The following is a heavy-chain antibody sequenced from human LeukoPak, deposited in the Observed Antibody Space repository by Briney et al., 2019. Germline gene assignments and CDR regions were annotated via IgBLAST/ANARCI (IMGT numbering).Heavy chain of an antibody. CDR2: ISGSGGST. CDR1: GFTFSSYA. V-gene: IGHV3-23*01. D-gene: IGHD3-9*01. J-gene: IGHJ4*02. Sequence: GGSLRLSCAASGFTFSSYAMSWVRQAPGKGLEWVSAISGSGGSTYHADSVKGRFTISRDNSKNTLYLQMNSLRAEDTAVYYCALIHYDILTGYYTDLDYWGQGTLVTVSS. CDR3: ALIHYDILTGYYTDLDY.